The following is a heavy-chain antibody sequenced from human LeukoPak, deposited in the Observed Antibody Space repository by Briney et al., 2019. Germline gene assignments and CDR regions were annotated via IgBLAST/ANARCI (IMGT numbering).Heavy chain of an antibody. J-gene: IGHJ4*02. V-gene: IGHV3-30*18. Sequence: PGGSLRLSCAASGFTFSSYGMHWVRQAPGKGLEWVAVISYDGSNKYYADSAKGRFTISRDNSKNTLYLQMNSLRAEDTAVYYCAKWGYSGYNFDYWGQGTLVTVSS. CDR3: AKWGYSGYNFDY. CDR2: ISYDGSNK. CDR1: GFTFSSYG. D-gene: IGHD5-12*01.